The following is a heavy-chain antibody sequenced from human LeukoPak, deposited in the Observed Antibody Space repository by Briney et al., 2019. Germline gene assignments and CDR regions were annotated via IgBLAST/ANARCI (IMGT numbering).Heavy chain of an antibody. CDR2: IWYDGSNK. CDR1: GFTFSSYG. V-gene: IGHV3-33*01. D-gene: IGHD6-13*01. Sequence: GGSLRLSCAASGFTFSSYGMHWVRQVPGKGLEWVAVIWYDGSNKYYADSVKGRFTISRDNSKNTLYLQMNSLRAEDTAVYYCARDSYSSSYTYYGMDVWGQGTTVTVSS. CDR3: ARDSYSSSYTYYGMDV. J-gene: IGHJ6*02.